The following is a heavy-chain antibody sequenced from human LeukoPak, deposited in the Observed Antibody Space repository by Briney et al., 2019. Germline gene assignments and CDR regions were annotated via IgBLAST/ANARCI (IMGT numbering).Heavy chain of an antibody. J-gene: IGHJ5*02. D-gene: IGHD2-15*01. Sequence: ASVKVSCKASGYTFSIYDISWVRQAPGQGLEWMGWTNTHTGNTDSAQKFQGRVTMTTDTSTGTAYMELRSLGSDDTAVYYCARGPGGCSGGSCYHDHWGQGTLVTVSS. CDR1: GYTFSIYD. CDR2: TNTHTGNT. V-gene: IGHV1-18*01. CDR3: ARGPGGCSGGSCYHDH.